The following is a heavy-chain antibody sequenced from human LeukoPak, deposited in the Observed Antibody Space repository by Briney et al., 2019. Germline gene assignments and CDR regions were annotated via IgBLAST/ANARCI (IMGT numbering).Heavy chain of an antibody. CDR1: GGTFSSYA. CDR2: IIPIFGTA. CDR3: ARGRLVYGSGSGYYSDAFDI. V-gene: IGHV1-69*13. D-gene: IGHD3-22*01. J-gene: IGHJ3*02. Sequence: SVKVFCKASGGTFSSYAISWVRQAPGQGLEWMGGIIPIFGTANYAQKFQGRVTITADESTSTAYMELSSLRSEDTAVYYCARGRLVYGSGSGYYSDAFDIWGQGTMVTVSS.